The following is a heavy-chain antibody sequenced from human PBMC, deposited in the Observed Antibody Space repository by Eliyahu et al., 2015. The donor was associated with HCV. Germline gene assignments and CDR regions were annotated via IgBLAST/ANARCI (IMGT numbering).Heavy chain of an antibody. V-gene: IGHV3-30*02. CDR3: AKVISLEWLLLTDYYYGMDV. CDR1: GFXXSSYG. D-gene: IGHD3-3*01. Sequence: QVQLVESGGGVVQPGGSLRLSCAASGFXXSSYGXXGVRQAPGKGLEWGAFIRKDGSKKNYGESVKGRFTISRDNSNNILYLQMNSLRSEDTAIYYCAKVISLEWLLLTDYYYGMDVWGQGTTVTVSS. CDR2: IRKDGSKK. J-gene: IGHJ6*02.